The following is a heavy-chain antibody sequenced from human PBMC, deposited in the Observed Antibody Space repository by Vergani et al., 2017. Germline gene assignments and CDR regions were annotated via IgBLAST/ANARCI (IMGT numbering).Heavy chain of an antibody. CDR2: ITYDGSNK. CDR1: GFTFSSYA. V-gene: IGHV3-30*04. J-gene: IGHJ4*02. CDR3: ASLWSGPSDY. Sequence: QVQLVESGGGVVQPGRSLRLSCAASGFTFSSYAMHWVRQAPGKGLEWVAVITYDGSNKYYADSVKGRFTISRDNSKNTLYLQMNSLRAADTSVYYCASLWSGPSDYWGQGTLVTVSS. D-gene: IGHD3-3*01.